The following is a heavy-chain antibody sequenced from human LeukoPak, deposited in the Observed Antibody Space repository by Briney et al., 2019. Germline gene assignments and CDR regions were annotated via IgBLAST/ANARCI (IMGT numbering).Heavy chain of an antibody. CDR3: AKDGSGSLSGNLFDY. V-gene: IGHV3-43*01. CDR1: GFTFSSYW. J-gene: IGHJ4*02. CDR2: ISWDGGST. Sequence: EPGGSLRLSCAASGFTFSSYWMHWVRQAPGKGLEWVSLISWDGGSTYYADSVKGRFTISRDNSKNSLYLQMNSLRTEDTALYYCAKDGSGSLSGNLFDYWGQGTLVTVSS. D-gene: IGHD3-10*01.